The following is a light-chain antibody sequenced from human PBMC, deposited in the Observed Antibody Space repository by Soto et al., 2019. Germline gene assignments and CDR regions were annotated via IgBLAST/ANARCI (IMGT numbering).Light chain of an antibody. V-gene: IGKV3-20*01. CDR2: GAS. Sequence: EVVLTQSPGTLSLSPGERDTLSCRASQSVSSSYLAWYQQKPGQAPRLLLYGASSRATGIPDRFRGSGSGTDFTLTISRLEPEDFAVYYCQQYGGLPTFGQGTKVDIK. J-gene: IGKJ1*01. CDR1: QSVSSSY. CDR3: QQYGGLPT.